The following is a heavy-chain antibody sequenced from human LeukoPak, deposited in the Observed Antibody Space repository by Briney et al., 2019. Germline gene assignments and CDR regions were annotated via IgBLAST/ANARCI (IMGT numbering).Heavy chain of an antibody. D-gene: IGHD1-26*01. V-gene: IGHV3-7*01. Sequence: PGGSLRLSCAASGFTFSSYWMTWVRQVPGKGLEWVANIKPDGSAKDYVEYVKGRFTISRDNAKNSLHLQMNSLRGEDTAVYHCARDGGSYTFDYWGQGALLTVSS. CDR1: GFTFSSYW. CDR3: ARDGGSYTFDY. CDR2: IKPDGSAK. J-gene: IGHJ4*02.